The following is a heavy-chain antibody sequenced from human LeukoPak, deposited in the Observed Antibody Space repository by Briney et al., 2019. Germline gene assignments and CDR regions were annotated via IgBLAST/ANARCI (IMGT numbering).Heavy chain of an antibody. D-gene: IGHD3-9*01. CDR1: GGSISSGGYY. CDR2: IYYSGST. Sequence: LQTLSLTCTVSGGSISSGGYYWSWIRQHPGKGLEWIGYIYYSGSTYYNPSLKSRVTISVDTSKNQFSLKLSSVTAADTAVYYCARGDILTGYYMGYYFDYWGQGTLVTVSS. CDR3: ARGDILTGYYMGYYFDY. J-gene: IGHJ4*02. V-gene: IGHV4-31*02.